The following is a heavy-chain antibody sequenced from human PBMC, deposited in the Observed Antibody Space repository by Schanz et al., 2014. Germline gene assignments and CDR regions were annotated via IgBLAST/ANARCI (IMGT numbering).Heavy chain of an antibody. J-gene: IGHJ4*02. CDR2: IRYDGRNK. V-gene: IGHV3-33*01. D-gene: IGHD6-19*01. Sequence: VQLLESGGGLVQPGRSLRLSCVASGFTFNNYGMHWVRQAPGKGLGWVAVIRYDGRNKNFVESVKGRFTISRDNAKNSLYLQMNSLSAEDTAVYYCVRDKKGFVAVAGRAPFDYWGQGTLVTVSS. CDR1: GFTFNNYG. CDR3: VRDKKGFVAVAGRAPFDY.